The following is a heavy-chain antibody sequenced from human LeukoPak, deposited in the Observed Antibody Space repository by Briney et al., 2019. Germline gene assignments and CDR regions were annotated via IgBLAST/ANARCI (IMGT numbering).Heavy chain of an antibody. Sequence: AGSLRLSCAASGFTVSSNYMSWVRQAPGTGLELVSVINGSGGSTYYVDSVKRRFTISRDNSKNTLSPQMHSLRAEDTAVYYCANPVGYGDAFDIWGQGTMVTVSS. CDR2: INGSGGST. J-gene: IGHJ3*02. V-gene: IGHV3-23*01. D-gene: IGHD5-12*01. CDR3: ANPVGYGDAFDI. CDR1: GFTVSSNY.